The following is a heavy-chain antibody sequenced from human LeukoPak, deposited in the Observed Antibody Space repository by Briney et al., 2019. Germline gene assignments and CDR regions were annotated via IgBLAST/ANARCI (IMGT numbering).Heavy chain of an antibody. CDR2: IYPGDSDT. J-gene: IGHJ4*02. D-gene: IGHD6-19*01. CDR3: ARQHIAVAGTFDY. Sequence: RESLKISCKGSGYSFTSYWIGWVRQMPGKGLEWMGIIYPGDSDTRYSPSFQGQVTISADKSISTAYLQWSSLKASDTAMYYCARQHIAVAGTFDYWGQGTLVTVSS. V-gene: IGHV5-51*01. CDR1: GYSFTSYW.